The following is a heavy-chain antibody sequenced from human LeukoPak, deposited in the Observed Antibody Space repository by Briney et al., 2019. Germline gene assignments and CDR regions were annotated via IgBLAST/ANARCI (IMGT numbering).Heavy chain of an antibody. Sequence: PGGSLRLSCAASGFTFSDYYMSWIRQAPGKGLECVSYISSSGSTLYYADSVKGRFTISRDNAKNSLYLQMNTLRAEDTAVYYCARDAELQYYGHYYYYMDVWGKGTTVTVSS. J-gene: IGHJ6*03. V-gene: IGHV3-11*04. CDR1: GFTFSDYY. D-gene: IGHD4-17*01. CDR3: ARDAELQYYGHYYYYMDV. CDR2: ISSSGSTL.